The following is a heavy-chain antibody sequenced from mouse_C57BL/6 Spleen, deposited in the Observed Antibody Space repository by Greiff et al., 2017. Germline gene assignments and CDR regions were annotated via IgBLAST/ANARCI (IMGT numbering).Heavy chain of an antibody. J-gene: IGHJ2*01. CDR2: IYPRSGNT. D-gene: IGHD1-1*01. Sequence: QVQLQQSGAELARPGASVKLSCKASGYTFTSYGISWVKQRTGQGLEWIGEIYPRSGNTYYNEKFKGKATLTADKSSSTAYMELRSLTSEDSAVYFCARGDTTRDYWGQGTTLTVSS. CDR1: GYTFTSYG. CDR3: ARGDTTRDY. V-gene: IGHV1-81*01.